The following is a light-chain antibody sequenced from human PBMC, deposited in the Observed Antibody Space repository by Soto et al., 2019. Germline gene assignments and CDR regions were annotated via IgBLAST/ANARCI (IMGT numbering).Light chain of an antibody. CDR2: GAS. Sequence: EIVLTQSPGTLSLSPGERATLSCRASQSVTSNFLAWYQQKPGQAPRLLIYGASSRATGIPDRFSGSGSGTDFTLTISRLEPEDFAVYYCQQYGSSPTFGPGTKVDTK. V-gene: IGKV3-20*01. CDR3: QQYGSSPT. CDR1: QSVTSNF. J-gene: IGKJ3*01.